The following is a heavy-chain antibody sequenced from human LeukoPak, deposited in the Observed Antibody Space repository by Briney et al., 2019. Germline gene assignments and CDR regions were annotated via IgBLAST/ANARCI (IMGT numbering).Heavy chain of an antibody. V-gene: IGHV4-30-4*01. CDR3: ARERVSIAVAGFDY. D-gene: IGHD6-19*01. J-gene: IGHJ4*02. CDR2: IYYSGST. CDR1: AGSISIGDYY. Sequence: SETLSLTCPVSAGSISIGDYYWSWIRQPPGKGLESIGYIYYSGSTYYNPSLKSRVTISVDTSKDQFSLKLSSVTAADTAVYYCARERVSIAVAGFDYWGQGTLVTVSS.